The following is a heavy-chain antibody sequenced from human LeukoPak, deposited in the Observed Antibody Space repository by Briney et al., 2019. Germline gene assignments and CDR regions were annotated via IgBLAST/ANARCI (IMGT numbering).Heavy chain of an antibody. J-gene: IGHJ4*02. D-gene: IGHD3-10*01. CDR1: GFTFLSYA. CDR3: ARDEGYYGSGTHGDY. V-gene: IGHV3-30*04. CDR2: TSYDGSEK. Sequence: GGSLRLSCATSGFTFLSYAMYWVRQAPGRGLEWLAVTSYDGSEKFYADAVQGRFTISRDNSKNTLYLQMNSLRAEDTAVYYCARDEGYYGSGTHGDYWGQGTLVTVSS.